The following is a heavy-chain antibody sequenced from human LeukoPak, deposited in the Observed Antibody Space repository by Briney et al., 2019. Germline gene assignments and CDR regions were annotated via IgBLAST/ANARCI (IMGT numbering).Heavy chain of an antibody. CDR3: AGRYCSSTSCPPYYFDY. Sequence: SETLSLTCTVSGGSISSSSYYWGWIRQPPGKGLEWIGSIYYSGSTYYNPSLKSRVTISVDTSKNQFSLKLSSVTAADTAVYYCAGRYCSSTSCPPYYFDYWGQGTLVTVSS. CDR1: GGSISSSSYY. V-gene: IGHV4-39*01. D-gene: IGHD2-2*01. J-gene: IGHJ4*02. CDR2: IYYSGST.